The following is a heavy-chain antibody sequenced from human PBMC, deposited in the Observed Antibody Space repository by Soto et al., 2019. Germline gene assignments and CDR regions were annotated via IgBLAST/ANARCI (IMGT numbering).Heavy chain of an antibody. V-gene: IGHV1-3*01. CDR2: LNGGTGQT. D-gene: IGHD1-1*01. CDR1: GYTFSTYA. Sequence: QVQVVQSGAEVKKPGASVKVSCKASGYTFSTYAMHWVRKAPGQSLEWMGWLNGGTGQTRYSQKFQDRVIITRDTSASTGYMELSRLPSEDTAVYYCARGKGMEENYFYYGLDIWGQGTTVTVSS. J-gene: IGHJ6*02. CDR3: ARGKGMEENYFYYGLDI.